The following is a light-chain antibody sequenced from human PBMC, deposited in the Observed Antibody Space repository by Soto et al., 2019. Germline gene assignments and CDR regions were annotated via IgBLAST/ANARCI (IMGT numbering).Light chain of an antibody. V-gene: IGLV2-23*02. J-gene: IGLJ1*01. CDR1: SSDVGSYNL. CDR3: CSYAGSSTHV. Sequence: QSALTQPASVSGSPGQSITISCTGTSSDVGSYNLVSWYQQHPGKAPKLMIYEVSKRPSGVSNRFSGSKSGNTASLTISGLQAEDKADYYCCSYAGSSTHVFGTGTKLTVL. CDR2: EVS.